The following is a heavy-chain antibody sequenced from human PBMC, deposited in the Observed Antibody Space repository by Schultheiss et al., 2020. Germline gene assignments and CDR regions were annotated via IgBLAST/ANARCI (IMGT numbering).Heavy chain of an antibody. Sequence: SETLSLTCAVSGGSISSSNWWSWVRQPPGKGLEWIGEIYHSGSTYYNPSLKSRVTISVDTSKNQFSLKLSSVTAADTAVYYCARASSGWIDYWGQGTLVTVSS. CDR2: IYHSGST. V-gene: IGHV4-4*02. D-gene: IGHD6-19*01. J-gene: IGHJ4*02. CDR1: GGSISSSNW. CDR3: ARASSGWIDY.